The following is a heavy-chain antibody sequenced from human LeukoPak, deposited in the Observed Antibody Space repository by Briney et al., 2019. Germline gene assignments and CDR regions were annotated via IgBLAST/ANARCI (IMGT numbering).Heavy chain of an antibody. CDR1: GYTFTGYY. CDR2: INPNSGGT. D-gene: IGHD3-9*01. J-gene: IGHJ5*02. CDR3: ARRHYDILTGYPNWFDP. V-gene: IGHV1-2*02. Sequence: ASVKVSCKASGYTFTGYYMHWVRQAPGQGLEWMGWINPNSGGTNYAQKFQGRVTMTRDTSISTAYMELSRLRSDDTAVYYCARRHYDILTGYPNWFDPWGQGTLVTVSS.